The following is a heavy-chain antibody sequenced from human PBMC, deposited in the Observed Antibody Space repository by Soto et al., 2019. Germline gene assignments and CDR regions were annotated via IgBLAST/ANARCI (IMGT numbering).Heavy chain of an antibody. J-gene: IGHJ5*02. V-gene: IGHV5-51*01. CDR2: IYPGDSDT. CDR3: ARAYCSSTSCYTGSFYGWFDP. CDR1: GYSFTSYW. Sequence: PGESLKISCKGSGYSFTSYWIGWVRQMPGKGLEWMGIIYPGDSDTRYSPSFQGQVTISADKSISTAYLQWSSLKASDTAMYYCARAYCSSTSCYTGSFYGWFDPWGQGTLVTVYS. D-gene: IGHD2-2*02.